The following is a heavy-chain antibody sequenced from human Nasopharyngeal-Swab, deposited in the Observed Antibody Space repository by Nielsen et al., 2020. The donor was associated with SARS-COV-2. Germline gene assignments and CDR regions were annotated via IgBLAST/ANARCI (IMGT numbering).Heavy chain of an antibody. CDR3: AKDFNPGGRGIGYFGL. V-gene: IGHV3-11*01. CDR2: ISSSGVTI. CDR1: GFRFSDYY. D-gene: IGHD3-10*01. Sequence: GGSLRLSCAASGFRFSDYYVSWIRQAPGKGLEWVSYISSSGVTIYYADSVKGRFTISRDHAKSSVYLQMNSLRADDTAVYYCAKDFNPGGRGIGYFGLWGRGTLVSVSS. J-gene: IGHJ2*01.